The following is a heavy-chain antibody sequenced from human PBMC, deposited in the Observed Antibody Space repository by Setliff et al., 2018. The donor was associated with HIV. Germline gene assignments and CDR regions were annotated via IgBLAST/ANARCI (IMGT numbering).Heavy chain of an antibody. CDR1: GYTFNDYF. V-gene: IGHV1-2*02. CDR3: ARDLFGPWYSGSSGLEGRVVEGVATIINSPNPLQPLP. J-gene: IGHJ5*02. CDR2: INPNSGAT. Sequence: ASVKVSCKSSGYTFNDYFIHWVRQVPGQGLEWMGWINPNSGATNYAQTFQGRVTMTRDTSVSKAYMELSRLRSDDTGIYYCARDLFGPWYSGSSGLEGRVVEGVATIINSPNPLQPLPWG. D-gene: IGHD6-6*01.